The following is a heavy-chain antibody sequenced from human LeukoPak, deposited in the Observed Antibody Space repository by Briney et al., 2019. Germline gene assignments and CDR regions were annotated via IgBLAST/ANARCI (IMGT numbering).Heavy chain of an antibody. V-gene: IGHV3-23*01. D-gene: IGHD1-26*01. CDR3: ANRIVGASDYFDY. CDR1: GFTFSSYA. J-gene: IGHJ4*02. CDR2: ISGSGGST. Sequence: GGSLRLSCAASGFTFSSYAMSWVRQAPGKGLEWVSAISGSGGSTYYADSVKGRFTISRDNSKNTLYLQTNSLRAEDTAVYYCANRIVGASDYFDYWGQGTLVTVSS.